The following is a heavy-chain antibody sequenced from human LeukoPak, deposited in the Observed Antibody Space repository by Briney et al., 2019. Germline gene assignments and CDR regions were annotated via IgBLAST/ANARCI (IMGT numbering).Heavy chain of an antibody. V-gene: IGHV1-69*06. Sequence: SVKVSCKASGGTFSSYAISWVRQAPGQGLEWMGGIIPIFGTANYAQKFQGRVTITADKSTSTAYMELSSLRSEDTAVYYCARNFLMAYYYYMDVWGKGTTVTVSS. J-gene: IGHJ6*03. D-gene: IGHD5-24*01. CDR1: GGTFSSYA. CDR3: ARNFLMAYYYYMDV. CDR2: IIPIFGTA.